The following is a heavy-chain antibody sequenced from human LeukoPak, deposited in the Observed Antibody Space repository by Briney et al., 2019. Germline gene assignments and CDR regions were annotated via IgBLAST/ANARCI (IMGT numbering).Heavy chain of an antibody. CDR3: ARDLDAVVGTHAYRFDP. CDR2: ISRTSSSM. V-gene: IGHV3-21*01. D-gene: IGHD1-26*01. Sequence: AGTLRLSCAASGFTFSDYIMNWVRQAPGKGLEWVSSISRTSSSMYYADSVKCRFTITRDNAKNSLYLQMNCLRAEDTALYYCARDLDAVVGTHAYRFDPWGQGTLVTVSS. CDR1: GFTFSDYI. J-gene: IGHJ5*02.